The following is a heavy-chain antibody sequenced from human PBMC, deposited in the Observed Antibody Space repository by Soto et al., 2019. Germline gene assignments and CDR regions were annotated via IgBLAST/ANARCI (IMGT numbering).Heavy chain of an antibody. J-gene: IGHJ4*02. D-gene: IGHD2-15*01. Sequence: QVQLVESGGGVVQPGRSLGLSCSASGFTFSSYGMHWVRQAPGKGLEWVAVISYDGSNKYYADSVKGRFTISRDNSKNTLYLQMNSLRAEDTAVYYCAKDRDIVVVVAAFDYWGQGTLVTVSS. CDR3: AKDRDIVVVVAAFDY. CDR1: GFTFSSYG. CDR2: ISYDGSNK. V-gene: IGHV3-30*18.